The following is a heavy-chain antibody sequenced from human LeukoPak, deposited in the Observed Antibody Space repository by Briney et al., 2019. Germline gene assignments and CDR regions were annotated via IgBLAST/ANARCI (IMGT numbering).Heavy chain of an antibody. CDR3: ASEGGDYDWFDP. CDR1: GFTFSSYA. Sequence: GGSLRLSCAASGFTFSSYAMHWVRQAPDKGLEWVAVISYDGSNKYYADSVKGRFTISRDNSKNTLYLQMNSLRAEDTAVYYCASEGGDYDWFDPWGQGTLVTVSS. D-gene: IGHD4-17*01. J-gene: IGHJ5*02. CDR2: ISYDGSNK. V-gene: IGHV3-30*04.